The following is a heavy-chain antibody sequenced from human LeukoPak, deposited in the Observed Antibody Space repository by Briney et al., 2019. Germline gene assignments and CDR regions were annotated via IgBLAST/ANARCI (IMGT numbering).Heavy chain of an antibody. CDR1: GFTFDDYA. CDR2: ISWNSGSI. Sequence: GGSLRLSCAASGFTFDDYAMHWVRQTPGKGLEWVSSISWNSGSIGYADSVKGRFTISRDNAKNSLYLQMNSLRAEDMALYYCAKGCSGWAYDAFDIWGQGTMVTVSS. J-gene: IGHJ3*02. V-gene: IGHV3-9*03. D-gene: IGHD6-19*01. CDR3: AKGCSGWAYDAFDI.